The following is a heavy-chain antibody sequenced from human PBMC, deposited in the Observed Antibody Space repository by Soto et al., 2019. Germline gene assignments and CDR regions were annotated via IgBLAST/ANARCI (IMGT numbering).Heavy chain of an antibody. Sequence: SETLSLTCSVSGGSISNNNYHWGWIRQPPGKGLEWMGSIYYRGNTYYNPSLRSRITISVETSRNQFSLALSSVTAADTAVYFCARLRGGCPADFWGQGTLVTVSS. V-gene: IGHV4-39*01. D-gene: IGHD3-16*01. CDR2: IYYRGNT. CDR3: ARLRGGCPADF. CDR1: GGSISNNNYH. J-gene: IGHJ4*02.